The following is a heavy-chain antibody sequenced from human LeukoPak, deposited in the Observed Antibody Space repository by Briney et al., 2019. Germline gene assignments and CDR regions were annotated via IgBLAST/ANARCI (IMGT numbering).Heavy chain of an antibody. CDR3: ARTHRITMVRGVIIRGDAFDI. CDR1: GFTFSSYW. V-gene: IGHV3-7*01. D-gene: IGHD3-10*01. Sequence: PGGSLRLSCAASGFTFSSYWMSWVRQAPGKGLEWVANTKQDGSEKYYVDSVKGRFTISRDNAKNSLYLQMNSLRAEDTAVYYCARTHRITMVRGVIIRGDAFDIWGQGTMVTVSS. J-gene: IGHJ3*02. CDR2: TKQDGSEK.